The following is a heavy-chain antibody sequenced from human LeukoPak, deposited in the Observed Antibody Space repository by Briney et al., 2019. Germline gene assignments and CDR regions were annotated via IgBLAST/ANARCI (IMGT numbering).Heavy chain of an antibody. CDR1: GFTFRNYW. D-gene: IGHD3-22*01. CDR2: IKQDGSER. CDR3: ARPRGCSNGYCRYFDY. V-gene: IGHV3-7*05. Sequence: GGSLRLSCAASGFTFRNYWMSLIRQAPGKGLQWLANIKQDGSERYYVDSVKGRFTISRDNAENSLYLQMNSLRAEDTAVYYCARPRGCSNGYCRYFDYWGQGTLVTVSS. J-gene: IGHJ4*02.